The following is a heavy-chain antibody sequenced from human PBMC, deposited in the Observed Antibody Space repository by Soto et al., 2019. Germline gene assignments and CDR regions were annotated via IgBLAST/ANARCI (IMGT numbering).Heavy chain of an antibody. V-gene: IGHV3-23*01. Sequence: PGGSLRLSCAASGFTFSRDGMSCVRQAPGKGLEWVSLITDNGGSTYYADSVKGRFTISRDNTKNTLFLQMNSLRAEDTAVYYCGKERATTTAFDYWGQGALVTVSS. CDR3: GKERATTTAFDY. CDR2: ITDNGGST. D-gene: IGHD4-17*01. J-gene: IGHJ4*02. CDR1: GFTFSRDG.